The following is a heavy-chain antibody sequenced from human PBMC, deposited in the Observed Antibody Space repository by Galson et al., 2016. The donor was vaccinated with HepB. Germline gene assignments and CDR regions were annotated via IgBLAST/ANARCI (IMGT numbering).Heavy chain of an antibody. V-gene: IGHV3-13*01. CDR1: GFSFSLYD. D-gene: IGHD3-10*02. J-gene: IGHJ3*01. CDR3: YVLGATPPDEAFHV. CDR2: IGTAPGDT. Sequence: SLRLSCAASGFSFSLYDMHWVRQVTGKGLEWVSAIGTAPGDTNYLDSVKGRFTISRENADNSLYLQMNSLKIEDTAIYFCYVLGATPPDEAFHVWGQGTMVTVSP.